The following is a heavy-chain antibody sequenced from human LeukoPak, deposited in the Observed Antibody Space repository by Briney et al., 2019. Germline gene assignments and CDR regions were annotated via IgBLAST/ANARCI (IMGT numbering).Heavy chain of an antibody. CDR3: ARWDGDYRRLDY. CDR1: GGTFSSHA. J-gene: IGHJ4*02. V-gene: IGHV1-69*04. D-gene: IGHD4-17*01. CDR2: IIPIFGIA. Sequence: GASVKVSCKASGGTFSSHAISWVRQAPGQGLEWMGRIIPIFGIANYAQKFQGRVTITADKSTSTAYMELSSLRSEDTAVYYCARWDGDYRRLDYWGQGTLVTVSS.